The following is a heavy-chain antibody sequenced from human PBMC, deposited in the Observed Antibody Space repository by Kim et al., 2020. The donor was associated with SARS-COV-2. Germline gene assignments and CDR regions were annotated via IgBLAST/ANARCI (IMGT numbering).Heavy chain of an antibody. V-gene: IGHV4-4*07. D-gene: IGHD1-7*01. CDR3: AREGDWNYANWFDP. Sequence: YNPPLGSRDDMSVDTSKNQFSLRLTSVSAADTAVYYCAREGDWNYANWFDPWGQGALVTVSS. J-gene: IGHJ5*02.